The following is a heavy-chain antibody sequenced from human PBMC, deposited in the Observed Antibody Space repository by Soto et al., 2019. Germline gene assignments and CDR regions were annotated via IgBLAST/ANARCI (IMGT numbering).Heavy chain of an antibody. CDR3: ASPSTSYYYYGMDV. Sequence: GGSLRLSCAASGFTVSSNYMSWVRQAPGKGLEWVSVIYSGGSTYYADSVKGRFTISRDNSKNTLYLQMNSLRAEDTAVYYCASPSTSYYYYGMDVWGQGTTVTVSS. J-gene: IGHJ6*02. D-gene: IGHD1-1*01. CDR2: IYSGGST. CDR1: GFTVSSNY. V-gene: IGHV3-53*01.